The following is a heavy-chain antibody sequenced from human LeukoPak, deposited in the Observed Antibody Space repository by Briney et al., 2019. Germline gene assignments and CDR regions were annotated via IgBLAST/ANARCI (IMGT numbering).Heavy chain of an antibody. CDR1: GFTVSNNY. CDR2: IYSGGST. Sequence: PGGSLRLSCAASGFTVSNNYMNWVRQAPGKGLEWVSLIYSGGSTHYADSVKGRFTISRDNSKNTLYLQMNSLRAEDTALYYCARGYSRAAFDIWGQGTVVAVSS. V-gene: IGHV3-53*01. J-gene: IGHJ3*02. D-gene: IGHD2-15*01. CDR3: ARGYSRAAFDI.